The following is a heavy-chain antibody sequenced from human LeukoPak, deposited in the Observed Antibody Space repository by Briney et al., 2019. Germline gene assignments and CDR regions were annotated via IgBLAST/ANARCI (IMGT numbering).Heavy chain of an antibody. J-gene: IGHJ4*02. CDR2: IYYSGST. D-gene: IGHD6-19*01. V-gene: IGHV4-39*01. CDR1: GGSISSSSYC. Sequence: SETLSLTCTVSGGSISSSSYCWGWIRQPPGKGLEWIGSIYYSGSTYYNPSLKSRVTISVDTSKNQFSLKLSSVTAADTAVYYCARHGSGWYYYWGQGTLVTVSS. CDR3: ARHGSGWYYY.